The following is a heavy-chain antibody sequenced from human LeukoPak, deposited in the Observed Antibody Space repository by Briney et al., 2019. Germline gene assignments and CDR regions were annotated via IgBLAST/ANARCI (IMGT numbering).Heavy chain of an antibody. Sequence: GGSLRLSCAVSGYTFSNYGMSWVRQAPAKGLEWVLTISGSGGRTYYADSVKGRFTISRDNSKNTLYLQMNSLRAEDTAVYYCAKDDSGSYYPYYYYMDVWGKGTTVTISS. CDR2: ISGSGGRT. CDR1: GYTFSNYG. J-gene: IGHJ6*03. V-gene: IGHV3-23*01. D-gene: IGHD1-26*01. CDR3: AKDDSGSYYPYYYYMDV.